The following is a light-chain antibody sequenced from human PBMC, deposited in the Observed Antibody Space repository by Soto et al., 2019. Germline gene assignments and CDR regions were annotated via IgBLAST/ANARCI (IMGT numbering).Light chain of an antibody. CDR2: EVN. CDR1: SSDVGAHGY. CDR3: SSSAGGDNWV. J-gene: IGLJ3*02. V-gene: IGLV2-8*01. Sequence: QSALTQPPSASGSPGQAVTISCTGTSSDVGAHGYVSWYQQNPGKAPKLMIYEVNKRPSGVPDRFSGSKSGNTASLTVSGLQPDDEGNDYCSSSAGGDNWVFGGGTKLTVL.